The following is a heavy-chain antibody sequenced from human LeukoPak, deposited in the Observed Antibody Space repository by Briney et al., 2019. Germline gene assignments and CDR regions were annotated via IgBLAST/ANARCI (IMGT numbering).Heavy chain of an antibody. J-gene: IGHJ4*02. CDR2: IYYSGST. CDR1: GVSISGHY. CDR3: AKGLDSSGWVNY. D-gene: IGHD6-19*01. V-gene: IGHV4-59*08. Sequence: PSETLSLTCTVSGVSISGHYWSWIRQPPGKGLEWLGYIYYSGSTNYNPSLKSRVTISVDTSKNQFSLKLSSVTAADTAVYYCAKGLDSSGWVNYWGQGTLVTVSS.